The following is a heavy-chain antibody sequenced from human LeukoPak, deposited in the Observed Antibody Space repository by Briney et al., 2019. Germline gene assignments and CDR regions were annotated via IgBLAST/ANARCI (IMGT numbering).Heavy chain of an antibody. CDR2: INPNYGGS. D-gene: IGHD5-24*01. CDR3: AGDGYNSRRFFDY. CDR1: GYSFNACY. V-gene: IGHV1-2*02. Sequence: ASVKVSCKTSGYSFNACYMHWVRQAPGQGLEWMGWINPNYGGSNYAQKVQGRVTMTSDTSINTAYMELSRLISDDTAVYYCAGDGYNSRRFFDYWGQGTLVTVSS. J-gene: IGHJ4*02.